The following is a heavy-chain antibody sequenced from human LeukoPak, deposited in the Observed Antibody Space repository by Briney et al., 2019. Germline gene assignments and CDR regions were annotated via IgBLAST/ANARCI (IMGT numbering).Heavy chain of an antibody. CDR1: GFTFRDYY. D-gene: IGHD3-16*01. Sequence: GGSLRLSCAASGFTFRDYYMSWIRQAPGKGLEWVSYISSSSSYTNYADSVKGRFTISRDNAKNSLYLQMNSLRAEDTAVYYCASGGGDQYYFDYWGQGTLVTVSS. V-gene: IGHV3-11*03. CDR2: ISSSSSYT. CDR3: ASGGGDQYYFDY. J-gene: IGHJ4*02.